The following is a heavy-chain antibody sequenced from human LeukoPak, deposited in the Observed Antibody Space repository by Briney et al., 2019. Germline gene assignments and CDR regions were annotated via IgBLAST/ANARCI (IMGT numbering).Heavy chain of an antibody. J-gene: IGHJ6*02. Sequence: GGSLRLSCAASGFTFSSYWMSWVRQAPGKGLEWVANIKQDGSEKYYVDSVKGRFTISRDNAKNSLYLQMNSLRAEDTAVYYCARDVYDSSGYYYYYGMDVWGQGTTVTVSS. D-gene: IGHD3-22*01. CDR2: IKQDGSEK. CDR3: ARDVYDSSGYYYYYGMDV. V-gene: IGHV3-7*01. CDR1: GFTFSSYW.